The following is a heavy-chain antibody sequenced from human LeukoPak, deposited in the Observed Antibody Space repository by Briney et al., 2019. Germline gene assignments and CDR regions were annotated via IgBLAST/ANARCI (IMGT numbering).Heavy chain of an antibody. Sequence: GSSLRLSCAASGFTFDIYAMHWVRQAPGKGLEWVSGIGWNSGIIDYADSVKGRFTISRDNAKNSLSLQMNSLRAEDTALYYCAKALPMAPFDYWGQGTLVTVSS. CDR3: AKALPMAPFDY. D-gene: IGHD3-10*01. CDR1: GFTFDIYA. CDR2: IGWNSGII. V-gene: IGHV3-9*01. J-gene: IGHJ4*02.